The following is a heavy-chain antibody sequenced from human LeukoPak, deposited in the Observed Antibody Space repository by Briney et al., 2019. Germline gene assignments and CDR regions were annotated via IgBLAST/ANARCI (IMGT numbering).Heavy chain of an antibody. D-gene: IGHD6-6*01. CDR2: IKQDGSEK. J-gene: IGHJ4*02. Sequence: RGGSLRLSCAASGFTFSSYWMSWVRQAPGKGLEWVANIKQDGSEKYYVDSVKGRFTISRDNAKNSLYLQMNSLRAEDTAVYYCARDDLDSSSPFDYWGQGTLVTVSS. CDR1: GFTFSSYW. CDR3: ARDDLDSSSPFDY. V-gene: IGHV3-7*03.